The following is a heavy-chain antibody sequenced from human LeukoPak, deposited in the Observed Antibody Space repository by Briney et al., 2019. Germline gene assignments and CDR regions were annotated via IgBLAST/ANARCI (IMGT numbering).Heavy chain of an antibody. Sequence: PGESMRLSCAASGFTFSNAWMNWVRQAPGKGLEWVGRIKSKTDGGKKDYAAPVKGRFTVSRDDSKNTLYLQMNSLKTEDTAVYYCTTDQGGSYWENHWGQGTLVTVSS. CDR3: TTDQGGSYWENH. V-gene: IGHV3-15*01. CDR1: GFTFSNAW. CDR2: IKSKTDGGKK. D-gene: IGHD1-26*01. J-gene: IGHJ5*02.